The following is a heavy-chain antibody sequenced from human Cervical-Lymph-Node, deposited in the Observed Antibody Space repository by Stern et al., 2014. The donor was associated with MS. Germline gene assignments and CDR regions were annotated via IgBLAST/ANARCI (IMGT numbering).Heavy chain of an antibody. J-gene: IGHJ6*02. CDR3: ARVAGYSNTYGMDV. Sequence: QLQLQESGSGLVKPSQTLSLTCAVSGGSISGGGYSWSWIRQPPGKGLEWIGYVFHSGRTYYNPSLKSRVTISVDGSKDQFSLKVNSVTAADTAVYYCARVAGYSNTYGMDVWGQGTTVTVSS. V-gene: IGHV4-30-2*01. D-gene: IGHD5-12*01. CDR1: GGSISGGGYS. CDR2: VFHSGRT.